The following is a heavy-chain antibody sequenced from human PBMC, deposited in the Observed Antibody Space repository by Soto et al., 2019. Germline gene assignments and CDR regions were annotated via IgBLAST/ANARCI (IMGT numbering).Heavy chain of an antibody. Sequence: GASVKVSCKASGGGNLRDYRTTWVRRAPGQGLEWMGGIIPKLGSANYAQNFQGRVTVTADESTNTVYMELRSLRSDDTAVYYCARCGFTNVVCPRNPPGRINYYGMDVWGQGTTVTVSS. V-gene: IGHV1-69*13. D-gene: IGHD2-8*01. CDR2: IIPKLGSA. CDR1: GGGNLRDYR. J-gene: IGHJ6*02. CDR3: ARCGFTNVVCPRNPPGRINYYGMDV.